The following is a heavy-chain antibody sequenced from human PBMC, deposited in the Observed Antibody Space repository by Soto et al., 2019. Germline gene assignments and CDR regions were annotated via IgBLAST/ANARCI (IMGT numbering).Heavy chain of an antibody. D-gene: IGHD3-10*01. J-gene: IGHJ4*01. Sequence: QVQLVQSGAEVKSAGSSVKVSCKASGDTFNFYSINWVRQAPGLGLEWVGRVNPILSMSNYAQRFRGRVTMTADKSTGTAYMELRGLRSEDTAIYSCASNYGSGYRAFASWGHGALVTVSS. CDR3: ASNYGSGYRAFAS. V-gene: IGHV1-69*02. CDR2: VNPILSMS. CDR1: GDTFNFYS.